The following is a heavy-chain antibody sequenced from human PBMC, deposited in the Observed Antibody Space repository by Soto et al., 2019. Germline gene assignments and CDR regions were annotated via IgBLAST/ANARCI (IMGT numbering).Heavy chain of an antibody. Sequence: SVKVSCKASGCTFSSYASSWVRQAPGQGLEWMGGIIPIFGTANYAQKFQGRVTITADESTSTAYMELSSLRSEDTAVYYCARGRRDGSTPHFDYWGKGTLVTVSS. CDR3: ARGRRDGSTPHFDY. CDR1: GCTFSSYA. J-gene: IGHJ4*02. V-gene: IGHV1-69*13. CDR2: IIPIFGTA. D-gene: IGHD5-12*01.